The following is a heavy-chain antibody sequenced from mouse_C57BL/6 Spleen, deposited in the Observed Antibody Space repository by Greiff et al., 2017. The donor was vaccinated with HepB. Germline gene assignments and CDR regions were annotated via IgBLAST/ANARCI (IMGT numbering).Heavy chain of an antibody. Sequence: QVHVKQSGAELVRPGASVTLSCKASGYTFTDYEMHWVKQTPVHGLEWIGAIDPETGGTAYNQKFKGKAILTADKSSSTAYMELRSLTSEDSAVYYCTRGTRVLFDYWGQGTTLTVSS. CDR2: IDPETGGT. J-gene: IGHJ2*01. CDR1: GYTFTDYE. D-gene: IGHD1-1*01. CDR3: TRGTRVLFDY. V-gene: IGHV1-15*01.